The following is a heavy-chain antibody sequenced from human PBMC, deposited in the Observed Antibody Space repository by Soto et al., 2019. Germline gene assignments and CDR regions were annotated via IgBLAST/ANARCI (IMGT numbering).Heavy chain of an antibody. CDR1: GYTFTSYY. CDR3: ATALAYDSSGYFAFDY. J-gene: IGHJ4*02. CDR2: INPSGGST. Sequence: ASVKVSCKASGYTFTSYYMHWVRQAPGQGLEWMGIINPSGGSTSYAQKFQGRVTMTRDTSTSTAYMELSSLRSDDTAVYYCATALAYDSSGYFAFDYWDQGTLVTVSS. V-gene: IGHV1-46*01. D-gene: IGHD3-22*01.